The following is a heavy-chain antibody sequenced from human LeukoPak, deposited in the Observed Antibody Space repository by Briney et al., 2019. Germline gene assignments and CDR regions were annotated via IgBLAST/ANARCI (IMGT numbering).Heavy chain of an antibody. J-gene: IGHJ4*02. Sequence: SETLSLTCTVSGDSISSSSYYWGWIRQPPGKGLEWIGRIYTSGSTNYSPSLKSRVTISVDASKNQFSLKLSSVTAADTAVYYCATLTTVVTAYYFDYWGPGTLVTVSS. V-gene: IGHV4-61*02. D-gene: IGHD4-23*01. CDR2: IYTSGST. CDR1: GDSISSSSYY. CDR3: ATLTTVVTAYYFDY.